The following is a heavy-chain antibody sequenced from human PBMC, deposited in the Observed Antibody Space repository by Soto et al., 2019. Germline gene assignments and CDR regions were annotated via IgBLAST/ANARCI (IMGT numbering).Heavy chain of an antibody. CDR3: TTDPAYLHLGEFY. V-gene: IGHV3-15*01. CDR2: IKSNTDGGTT. J-gene: IGHJ4*02. CDR1: GFTFSNAW. Sequence: EVQLVESGGGLVKPGGSLRLSCAASGFTFSNAWMSWVRQAPGKGLEWVGRIKSNTDGGTTDYAAPVTGRFSISRDDSKNTLYVQMNSLKTEDTAVYYCTTDPAYLHLGEFYWGQGTLVTVSS. D-gene: IGHD3-16*01.